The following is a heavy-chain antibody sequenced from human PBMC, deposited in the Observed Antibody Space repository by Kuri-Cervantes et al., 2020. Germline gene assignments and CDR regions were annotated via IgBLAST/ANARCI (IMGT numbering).Heavy chain of an antibody. D-gene: IGHD3-16*02. CDR1: GYTFTSYD. CDR3: AADFDYQGVIRFYYYMHV. Sequence: ASVKVSCKASGYTFTSYDINWVRQATGQGLEWMGWMNPNSGYTKFAQKFQERVTITRDMSTNTAYLELSSLRSEDTAVYYCAADFDYQGVIRFYYYMHVWGTGTTVTVSS. J-gene: IGHJ6*03. CDR2: MNPNSGYT. V-gene: IGHV1-8*01.